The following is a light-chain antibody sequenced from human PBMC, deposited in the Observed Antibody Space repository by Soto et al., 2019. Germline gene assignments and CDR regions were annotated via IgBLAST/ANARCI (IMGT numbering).Light chain of an antibody. J-gene: IGLJ2*01. CDR2: GND. V-gene: IGLV1-44*01. CDR1: NSNIGSNA. Sequence: QSVLTQPPSASGTPGQRVTISCSGSNSNIGSNAVNWYQQLPGTAPKLLIHGNDQRPSGVPDRLSGSKSGTSGSLAISGLQSEDEADYYCAAWDDRLNAPVFGGGTKLTVL. CDR3: AAWDDRLNAPV.